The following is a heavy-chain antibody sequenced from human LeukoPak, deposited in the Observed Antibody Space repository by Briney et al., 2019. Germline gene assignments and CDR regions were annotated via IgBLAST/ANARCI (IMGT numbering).Heavy chain of an antibody. J-gene: IGHJ4*02. CDR2: IYYSATT. Sequence: PSETLSFTCTVSGGSISSSSYYWGWIRHPPGKGLEWIGSIYYSATTYYKPSLKTQLTISVDTSKNQFFLNNTSVTPSITDLSYRASPAGPFGDYDYWGQGSLVSVS. D-gene: IGHD4-17*01. CDR1: GGSISSSSYY. CDR3: ASPAGPFGDYDY. V-gene: IGHV4-39*01.